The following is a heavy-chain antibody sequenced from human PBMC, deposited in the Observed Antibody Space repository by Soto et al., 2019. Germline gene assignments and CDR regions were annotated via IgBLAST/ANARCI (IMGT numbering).Heavy chain of an antibody. CDR2: IYHSGST. V-gene: IGHV4-30-2*01. Sequence: TLSLTCAVSGGSISSGGYSWSWIRQPPGKGLEWIGYIYHSGSTYYNPSLKSRVTISVDRSKNQFSLKLSSVTAADTAVYYCAREGVATVGGAFDIWGQGIMVTVSS. CDR1: GGSISSGGYS. J-gene: IGHJ3*02. CDR3: AREGVATVGGAFDI. D-gene: IGHD5-12*01.